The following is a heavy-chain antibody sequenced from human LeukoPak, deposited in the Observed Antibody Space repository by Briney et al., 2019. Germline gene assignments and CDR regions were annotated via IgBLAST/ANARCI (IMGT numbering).Heavy chain of an antibody. V-gene: IGHV6-1*01. CDR1: GDSVSSNSGA. CDR3: AREVAGTYSSDI. D-gene: IGHD6-13*01. Sequence: SQTLSLTCAISGDSVSSNSGAWNWIRQSPPRGLEWLGRTYYRSRWSNDYALSVSSRITINPDTSKNQFFLHLNSVTPEDTAVYYCAREVAGTYSSDIWGQGTMVTVSS. CDR2: TYYRSRWSN. J-gene: IGHJ3*02.